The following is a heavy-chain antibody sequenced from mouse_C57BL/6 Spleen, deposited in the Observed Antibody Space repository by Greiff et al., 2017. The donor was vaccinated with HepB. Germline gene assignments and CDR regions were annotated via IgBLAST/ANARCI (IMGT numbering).Heavy chain of an antibody. CDR3: ARSDGYLYYFDY. V-gene: IGHV1-43*01. CDR1: GYSFTGYY. J-gene: IGHJ2*01. CDR2: INPSTGGT. Sequence: VQLQQSGPELVKPGASVKISCKASGYSFTGYYMHWVKQSSEKSLEWIGEINPSTGGTSYNQKFKGKATLTVDKSSSTAYMQLKSLTSEDSAVYYCARSDGYLYYFDYWGKGPTLTVSS. D-gene: IGHD2-3*01.